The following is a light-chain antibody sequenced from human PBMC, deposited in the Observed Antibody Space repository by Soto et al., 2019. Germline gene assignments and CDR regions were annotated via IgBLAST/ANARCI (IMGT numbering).Light chain of an antibody. J-gene: IGKJ5*01. V-gene: IGKV1-33*01. CDR2: DAS. CDR3: PHYRRSPLP. Sequence: IQVTQYTSSLSASVGDRVTISVQASQNINNYLNWYQQKPARAPKLLLYDASNLEAGVPSRFRGSGSGTDFTFTIRRLPPDDLALYYCPHYRRSPLPFCQGTRLEIK. CDR1: QNINNY.